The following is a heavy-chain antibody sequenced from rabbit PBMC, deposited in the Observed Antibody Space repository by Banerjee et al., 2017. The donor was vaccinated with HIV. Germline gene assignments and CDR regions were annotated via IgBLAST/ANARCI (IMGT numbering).Heavy chain of an antibody. V-gene: IGHV1S45*01. CDR2: INSSSRNV. J-gene: IGHJ4*01. D-gene: IGHD4-1*01. CDR1: GFDFSNYG. Sequence: QEQLVESGGGLVTPGGNLTLTCKASGFDFSNYGVSWVRQAPGKGLEWIGCINSSSRNVVYASWATGRFTISKTSSTTVTLQMTSLTAADTATYLCARDLAGVIGWNFNLWGPGTLVTVS. CDR3: ARDLAGVIGWNFNL.